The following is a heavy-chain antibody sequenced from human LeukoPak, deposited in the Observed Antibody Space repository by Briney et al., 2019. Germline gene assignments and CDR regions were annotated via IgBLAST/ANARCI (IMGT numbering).Heavy chain of an antibody. CDR2: LSWNSASI. J-gene: IGHJ4*02. V-gene: IGHV3-9*01. Sequence: GGSLRLSCAASGFTFDDYAMHWVRHAPGKGLEWVPGLSWNSASIGYADSVKGRFTISRDNAKNSLYLQMNSLSAEDTALYYCAAQPSRYCTSTSCFAAYYFDYWGQGTLVTVSS. CDR3: AAQPSRYCTSTSCFAAYYFDY. D-gene: IGHD2-2*01. CDR1: GFTFDDYA.